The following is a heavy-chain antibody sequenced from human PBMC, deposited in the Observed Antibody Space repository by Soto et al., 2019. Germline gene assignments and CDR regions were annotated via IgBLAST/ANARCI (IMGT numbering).Heavy chain of an antibody. CDR2: ISYDGSNK. V-gene: IGHV3-30*18. J-gene: IGHJ3*02. CDR1: GFTFSSYG. CDR3: AKNLPYSGSYYVGAFDI. Sequence: GGSLRLSCAASGFTFSSYGMHWVRQAPGKGLEWVAVISYDGSNKYYADSVKGRFTISRDNSKNTLYLQMNSLRAEDTAVYYCAKNLPYSGSYYVGAFDIWGQGTMVTVSS. D-gene: IGHD1-26*01.